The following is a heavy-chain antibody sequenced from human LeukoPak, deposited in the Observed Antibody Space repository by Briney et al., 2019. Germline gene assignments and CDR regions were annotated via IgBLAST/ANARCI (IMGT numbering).Heavy chain of an antibody. J-gene: IGHJ4*02. CDR1: GFTFCYLH. CDR3: ARPLNPYSSSWYLGY. CDR2: IWYDGSNK. D-gene: IGHD6-13*01. V-gene: IGHV3-33*01. Sequence: LRLSCVASGFTFCYLHLHRLRQAPGNVLVGLVVIWYDGSNKYYADSVKGRFTISRDNSKNTLYLQMNSLRAEDTAVYYCARPLNPYSSSWYLGYWGQGTLVTVSS.